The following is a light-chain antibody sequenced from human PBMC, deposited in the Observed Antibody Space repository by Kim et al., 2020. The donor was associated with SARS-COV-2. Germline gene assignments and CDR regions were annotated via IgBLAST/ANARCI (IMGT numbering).Light chain of an antibody. CDR1: SSNIGAGSD. J-gene: IGLJ1*01. CDR3: QSFDSSLSAYV. CDR2: SNN. Sequence: RVTISCTGSSSNIGAGSDVHWYQHLPGTAPKLFIYSNNNRPSGVPDRFSGSKSGTSASLAITGLQAEDEADYYCQSFDSSLSAYVFGTGTKVTVL. V-gene: IGLV1-40*01.